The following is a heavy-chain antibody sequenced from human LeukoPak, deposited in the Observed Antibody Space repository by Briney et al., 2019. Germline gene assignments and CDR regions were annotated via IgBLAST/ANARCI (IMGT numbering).Heavy chain of an antibody. D-gene: IGHD1-7*01. Sequence: ALVKVSCKASGGTFSSYAISWVRQAPGQGLEWMGRIIPILGIANYAQKFQGRVTITADKSTSTAYMELSSLRSEDTAVYYCARDGKLRERHYVRDYWGQGTLVTVSS. V-gene: IGHV1-69*04. CDR2: IIPILGIA. CDR3: ARDGKLRERHYVRDY. J-gene: IGHJ4*02. CDR1: GGTFSSYA.